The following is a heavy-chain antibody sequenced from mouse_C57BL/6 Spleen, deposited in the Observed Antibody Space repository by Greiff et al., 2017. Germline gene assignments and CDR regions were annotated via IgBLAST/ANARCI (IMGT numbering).Heavy chain of an antibody. D-gene: IGHD2-4*01. Sequence: DVKLQESGGGLVQPGGSMKLSCVASGFTFSNYWMNWVRQSPEKGLEWVAQIRLKSDNYATHYAESVKGRFTISRDDSKSSVYLQMNNLRAEDTGIYYCTGEDRDYDAGYYAMDYWGQGTSVTVSS. V-gene: IGHV6-3*01. CDR3: TGEDRDYDAGYYAMDY. J-gene: IGHJ4*01. CDR2: IRLKSDNYAT. CDR1: GFTFSNYW.